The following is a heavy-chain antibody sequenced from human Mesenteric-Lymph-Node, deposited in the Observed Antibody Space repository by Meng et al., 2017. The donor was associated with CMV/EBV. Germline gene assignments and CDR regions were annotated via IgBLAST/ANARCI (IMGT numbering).Heavy chain of an antibody. D-gene: IGHD5-18*01. CDR1: GGSISSYY. V-gene: IGHV4-59*01. Sequence: LETLSLTCTVSGGSISSYYWSWIRQPPGKGLEWIGYIYYSGSTNYNPSLKSRVTISVDTSKNQFSLKLSSVTAADTAVYYCARGCGYRYGLTNYYYGMDVWGQGTTVTVSS. CDR2: IYYSGST. CDR3: ARGCGYRYGLTNYYYGMDV. J-gene: IGHJ6*02.